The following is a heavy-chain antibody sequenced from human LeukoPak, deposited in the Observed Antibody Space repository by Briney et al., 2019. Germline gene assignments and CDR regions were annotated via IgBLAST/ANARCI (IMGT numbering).Heavy chain of an antibody. CDR3: ARAYSGYVTFDY. J-gene: IGHJ4*02. CDR2: MNPNSGNT. Sequence: ASVTVSCKASGYTFTSYDINWVRQATGQGLEWMGWMNPNSGNTGYAQKFQGRVTMTRNTSISTAYMELSSLRSEDTAVYYCARAYSGYVTFDYWGQGTLVTVSS. V-gene: IGHV1-8*01. CDR1: GYTFTSYD. D-gene: IGHD5-12*01.